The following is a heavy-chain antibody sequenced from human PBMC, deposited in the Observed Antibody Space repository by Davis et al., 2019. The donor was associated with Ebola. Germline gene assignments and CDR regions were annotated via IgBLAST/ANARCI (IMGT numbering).Heavy chain of an antibody. CDR1: GYSFTSYW. CDR3: AARHGGYSYSYDL. V-gene: IGHV5-51*01. CDR2: IYPGDSDT. J-gene: IGHJ2*01. Sequence: PGGSLRLSCKGSGYSFTSYWIGWVRQMPGKGLEWMGIIYPGDSDTRYSPSFQGQVTISADKSISTAYLQWSSLKASDTAMYYCAARHGGYSYSYDLWGRGTLVTVSS. D-gene: IGHD5-18*01.